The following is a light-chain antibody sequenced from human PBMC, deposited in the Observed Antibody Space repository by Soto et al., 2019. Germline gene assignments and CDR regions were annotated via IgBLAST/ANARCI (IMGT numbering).Light chain of an antibody. CDR2: DGS. CDR3: SSYTSSSTRV. J-gene: IGLJ1*01. V-gene: IGLV2-14*01. Sequence: QSALTQPASVSGSPGQSITISCTGTSSNVGDYNYVSWYQQHPGKAPKLMIFDGSNRPSGVSNRFSGSKSGNTASLTISGLEDEDEADYYCSSYTSSSTRVFGTGTKLTVL. CDR1: SSNVGDYNY.